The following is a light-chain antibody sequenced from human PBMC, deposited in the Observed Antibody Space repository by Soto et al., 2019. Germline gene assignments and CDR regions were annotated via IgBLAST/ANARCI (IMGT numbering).Light chain of an antibody. Sequence: DIQMTQSPSSLSASVGDRVTITCRASQAINTYVAWYQQRPGQVPNLLIYGASTLQTGVPIPFSGSGSGTEFKRTSSSLQPEYDAVYYCQMYNSAPRTFGQGTNVELK. CDR2: GAS. V-gene: IGKV1-27*01. CDR3: QMYNSAPRT. J-gene: IGKJ1*01. CDR1: QAINTY.